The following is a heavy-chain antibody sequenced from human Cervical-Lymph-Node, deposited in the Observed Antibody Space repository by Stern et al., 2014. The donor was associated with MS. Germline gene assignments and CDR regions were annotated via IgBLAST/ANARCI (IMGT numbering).Heavy chain of an antibody. D-gene: IGHD6-19*01. CDR1: GFAFSTYG. Sequence: QVQLVESGGGVVQPGRSLRLSCSPSGFAFSTYGMHWVRQAPGKGLELVALISFDGAKTYYADSVKGRFTISRDNPKNTLYLQMKSLRGEDTAVYYCARGSDWYPLDYWGQGTLVTVSS. V-gene: IGHV3-30*03. CDR2: ISFDGAKT. CDR3: ARGSDWYPLDY. J-gene: IGHJ4*02.